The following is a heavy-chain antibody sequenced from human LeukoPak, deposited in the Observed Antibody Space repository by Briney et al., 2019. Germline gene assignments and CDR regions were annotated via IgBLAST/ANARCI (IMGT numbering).Heavy chain of an antibody. J-gene: IGHJ6*03. CDR1: GGTFSSYA. Sequence: ASVKVSCKASGGTFSSYAISWVRQAPGQGLEWMGGIIPIFGTANYAQKFQGRVTITTDESTSTAYMELSSLRSEDTAVYYCARGMWGIAARPDDFYYYYMDVWGKGTTVTVSS. CDR2: IIPIFGTA. V-gene: IGHV1-69*05. D-gene: IGHD6-6*01. CDR3: ARGMWGIAARPDDFYYYYMDV.